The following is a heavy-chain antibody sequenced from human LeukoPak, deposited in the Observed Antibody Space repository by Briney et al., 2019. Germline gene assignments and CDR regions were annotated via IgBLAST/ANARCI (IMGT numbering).Heavy chain of an antibody. CDR3: AKRYYDSSGPDAFDI. Sequence: GGSLRLSCAASGFTFSNYGMSWVRQAPGKGLEWFSSISRSGGSTYYADSVKGPFTISRDNSKNTLYLQINSLRAEDTAVYYCAKRYYDSSGPDAFDIWGQGTMVTVSS. CDR1: GFTFSNYG. CDR2: ISRSGGST. V-gene: IGHV3-23*01. J-gene: IGHJ3*02. D-gene: IGHD3-22*01.